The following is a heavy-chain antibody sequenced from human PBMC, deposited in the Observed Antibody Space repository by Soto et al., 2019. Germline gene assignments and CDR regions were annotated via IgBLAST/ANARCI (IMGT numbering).Heavy chain of an antibody. CDR1: GFTFSSYC. CDR3: ARDDIPGIAVAIYGMDV. CDR2: IWYDESNI. V-gene: IGHV3-33*01. Sequence: GGSLRLSCAASGFTFSSYCIHWVRQAPGKGLDWVAVIWYDESNIYYADSVKGRFTISRDNSKNTLFLQMNSLRAEDTAVYYCARDDIPGIAVAIYGMDVWGQGTTVTVS. D-gene: IGHD6-19*01. J-gene: IGHJ6*02.